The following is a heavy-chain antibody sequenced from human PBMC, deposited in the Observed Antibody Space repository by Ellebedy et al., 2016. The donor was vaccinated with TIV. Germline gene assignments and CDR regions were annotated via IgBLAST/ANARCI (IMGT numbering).Heavy chain of an antibody. CDR3: ARDISDSDELPAAGFRY. V-gene: IGHV1-18*04. J-gene: IGHJ4*02. CDR1: GYTFTSYG. Sequence: ASVKVSCKASGYTFTSYGISWVRQAPGQGLEWMGWISGYNGNTKYVQRFQGRVTMTTDTTTSTAYMEVRSLRSDDTAVYYCARDISDSDELPAAGFRYWGQGTLVIVSS. D-gene: IGHD6-13*01. CDR2: ISGYNGNT.